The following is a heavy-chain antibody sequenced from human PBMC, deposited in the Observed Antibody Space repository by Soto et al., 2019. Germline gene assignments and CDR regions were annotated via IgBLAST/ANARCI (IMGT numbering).Heavy chain of an antibody. J-gene: IGHJ6*02. CDR3: AIPRTVYYYYGMDV. CDR2: IIPIFGTA. V-gene: IGHV1-69*13. D-gene: IGHD4-17*01. CDR1: GGTFSSYA. Sequence: SGKVSFKASGGTFSSYAISWVRQAPGQGLEWMGGIIPIFGTANYAQKFQGRVTITADESTSTAYMELSSLRSEDTAVYYCAIPRTVYYYYGMDVWGQGTTVTVSS.